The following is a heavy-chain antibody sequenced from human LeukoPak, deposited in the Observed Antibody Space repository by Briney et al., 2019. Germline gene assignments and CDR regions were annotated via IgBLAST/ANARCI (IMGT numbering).Heavy chain of an antibody. D-gene: IGHD3-9*01. CDR3: TRRYFFDGNGNYGDDY. CDR1: GFAFSGSA. Sequence: GGSLRLSCVASGFAFSGSAMHWVRQASGKGLEWVGRIRSKANSYATSYDVSVKGRFTIFRDDSTNTVYLQMNSLITEDTAVCYCTRRYFFDGNGNYGDDYWGQGTLVTVSS. CDR2: IRSKANSYAT. V-gene: IGHV3-73*01. J-gene: IGHJ4*02.